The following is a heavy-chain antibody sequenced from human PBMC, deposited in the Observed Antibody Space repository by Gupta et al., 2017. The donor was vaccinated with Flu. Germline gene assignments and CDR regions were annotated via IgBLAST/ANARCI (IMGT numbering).Heavy chain of an antibody. CDR3: ARVNPYYDFWSGYYPKRYNWFDP. D-gene: IGHD3-3*01. V-gene: IGHV4-34*01. Sequence: WIGEINHSGSTNYNPSLKSRVTISVDTSKNQFSLKLSSVTAADTAVYYCARVNPYYDFWSGYYPKRYNWFDPWGQGTLVTVSS. J-gene: IGHJ5*02. CDR2: INHSGST.